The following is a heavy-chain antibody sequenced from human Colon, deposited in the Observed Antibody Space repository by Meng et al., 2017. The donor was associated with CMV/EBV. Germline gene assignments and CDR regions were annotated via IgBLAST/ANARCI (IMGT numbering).Heavy chain of an antibody. V-gene: IGHV4-39*07. CDR2: IYYSGST. J-gene: IGHJ4*02. CDR3: ARDTYNFWSGAPF. CDR1: GDSISSSSFY. Sequence: SETLSLTCTVSGDSISSSSFYWGWFRQPPGKGLEWIGYIYYSGSTYYNPSLKSRLTISLDTSKNQLSLDLTSMTAADTAMYYCARDTYNFWSGAPFWGQGTLVTVSS. D-gene: IGHD3-3*01.